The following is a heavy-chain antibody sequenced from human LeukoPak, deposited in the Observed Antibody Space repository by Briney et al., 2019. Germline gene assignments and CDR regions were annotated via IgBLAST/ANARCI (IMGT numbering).Heavy chain of an antibody. CDR3: ASGGLPVAGTLGYYYGMDV. J-gene: IGHJ6*02. V-gene: IGHV3-21*01. CDR2: ISSSSTYI. CDR1: GFTFSRYS. Sequence: GGSLRLSCAASGFTFSRYSMNWVRQAPGKGLEWVSSISSSSTYIYYADSVKGRFTISKDNAKNSLYLQMNTLRAEDTAVYYCASGGLPVAGTLGYYYGMDVWGQGTTVTVSS. D-gene: IGHD6-19*01.